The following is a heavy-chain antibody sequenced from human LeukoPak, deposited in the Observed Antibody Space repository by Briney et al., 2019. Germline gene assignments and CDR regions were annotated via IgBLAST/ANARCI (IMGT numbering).Heavy chain of an antibody. V-gene: IGHV7-4-1*01. Sequence: ASVTVSCTASGYTFSAYDISWMRQAPGQGLEWMGGINTNTGNPTYAQGFTGRFVFSSDSSVSTAYLQIDSVEAEDTAVYFCARDLAVPGTARGYWGRGTPVTVSS. CDR2: INTNTGNP. D-gene: IGHD6-19*01. J-gene: IGHJ4*02. CDR3: ARDLAVPGTARGY. CDR1: GYTFSAYD.